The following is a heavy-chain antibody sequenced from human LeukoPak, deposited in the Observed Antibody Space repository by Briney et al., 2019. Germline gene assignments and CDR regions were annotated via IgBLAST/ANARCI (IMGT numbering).Heavy chain of an antibody. CDR3: ATLTLRGIAVASESG. CDR1: GFTFSSYS. V-gene: IGHV3-21*04. Sequence: PGGSLRLSCAASGFTFSSYSMNWVRQAPGKGLEWVSSISSSSSYIYYADSVKGRFTISRDNAKNSLYLQMNSLRAEDTAVYYCATLTLRGIAVASESGWGQGTLVTVSS. D-gene: IGHD6-19*01. CDR2: ISSSSSYI. J-gene: IGHJ4*02.